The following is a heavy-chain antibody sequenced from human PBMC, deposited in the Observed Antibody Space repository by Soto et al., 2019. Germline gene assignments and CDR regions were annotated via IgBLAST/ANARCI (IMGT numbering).Heavy chain of an antibody. CDR2: IRSKANSYAT. CDR1: GFTSSGSA. CDR3: TRPAQGGWFDP. J-gene: IGHJ5*02. Sequence: GGSLSISCAASGFTSSGSAMHWVRQASGKGLEWVGRIRSKANSYATAYAASVKGRFTISRDDSKNTAYLQMNSLKTEDTAVYYCTRPAQGGWFDPWGQGTLVTVSS. D-gene: IGHD6-25*01. V-gene: IGHV3-73*01.